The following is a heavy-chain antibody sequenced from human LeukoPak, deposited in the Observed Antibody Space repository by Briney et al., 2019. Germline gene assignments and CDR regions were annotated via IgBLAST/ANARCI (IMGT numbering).Heavy chain of an antibody. J-gene: IGHJ3*02. CDR3: AKEGYDRGGYYRRGALRHSAYDI. D-gene: IGHD3-22*01. CDR2: FDPEDGET. CDR1: GYTLTELS. Sequence: GASVKVSCKVSGYTLTELSMHWVRQAPGKGLEWMGGFDPEDGETIYAQKFQGRVTMTEDTSTDTAYMELSSLRSEDTAVYYCAKEGYDRGGYYRRGALRHSAYDIWGQGTMVTVSS. V-gene: IGHV1-24*01.